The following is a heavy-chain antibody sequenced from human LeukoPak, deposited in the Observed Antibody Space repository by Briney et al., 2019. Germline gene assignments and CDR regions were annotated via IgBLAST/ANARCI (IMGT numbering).Heavy chain of an antibody. Sequence: GGSLRLSCAASGFTFSSHYMTWVRQAPGKGLQWVANIKTDGSEKYYVDSVKGRFTISRDNAKNSLYLQMNSLRAEDTAVYYCATYSSLNRREFQYWGQGTLLTVSS. D-gene: IGHD3-22*01. CDR2: IKTDGSEK. V-gene: IGHV3-7*01. J-gene: IGHJ1*01. CDR3: ATYSSLNRREFQY. CDR1: GFTFSSHY.